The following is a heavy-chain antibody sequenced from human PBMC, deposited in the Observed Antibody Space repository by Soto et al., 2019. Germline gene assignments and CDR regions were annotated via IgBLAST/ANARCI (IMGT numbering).Heavy chain of an antibody. CDR1: GFTFTSSA. D-gene: IGHD3-10*01. Sequence: QMQLVQSGPEVKKPGTSVKVSCKASGFTFTSSAVQWVRQARGQRLEWIGWIVVGSGNTNYAQKFQERVTITRDMSTSTAYMELSSLSSEDTAVYYCAARRGGRYYGMDVWGQGTTVTVSS. J-gene: IGHJ6*02. CDR2: IVVGSGNT. CDR3: AARRGGRYYGMDV. V-gene: IGHV1-58*01.